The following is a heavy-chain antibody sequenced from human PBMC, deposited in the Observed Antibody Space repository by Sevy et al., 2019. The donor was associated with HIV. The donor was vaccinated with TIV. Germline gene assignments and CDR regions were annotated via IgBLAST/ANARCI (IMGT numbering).Heavy chain of an antibody. D-gene: IGHD4-4*01. CDR1: GFIFSNYD. J-gene: IGHJ1*01. CDR3: TRSHSDYELLFHD. CDR2: ISGRGSVI. Sequence: GGSLRLSCEASGFIFSNYDMNWVRQAPGKGLEWVSYISGRGSVINYAESVKGRFTISRDYAENSLYLQMSNLRVEDTAIYYCTRSHSDYELLFHDWGQGVLVTVSS. V-gene: IGHV3-48*03.